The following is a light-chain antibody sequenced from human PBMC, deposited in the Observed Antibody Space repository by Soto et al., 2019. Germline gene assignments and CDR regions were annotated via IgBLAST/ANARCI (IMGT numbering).Light chain of an antibody. CDR2: GAS. CDR1: QRLSSN. V-gene: IGKV3D-15*01. CDR3: QQYENYWT. Sequence: IVMTHSPATLSVSPGERATLSFRASQRLSSNLAWYQQKPGQAPRLLIYGASNRATGIPDRFSGSGSGTDFTLTISSLQPEDFGIYYCQQYENYWTFGQGTKVDIK. J-gene: IGKJ1*01.